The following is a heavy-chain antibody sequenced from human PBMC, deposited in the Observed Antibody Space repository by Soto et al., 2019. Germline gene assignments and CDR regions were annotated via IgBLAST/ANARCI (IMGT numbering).Heavy chain of an antibody. CDR2: INAGNGNT. CDR3: ARGGSTRNYYYMDA. D-gene: IGHD2-2*01. Sequence: QVQLVQSGAEVKKPGASVKVSCKASGYTFTSYAMHWVRQAPGQRLEWMGWINAGNGNTKYSQKFQGRVTITRDTSASTAYMELSSLRSEDTAVYYCARGGSTRNYYYMDAWGKGTTVTVSS. J-gene: IGHJ6*03. V-gene: IGHV1-3*01. CDR1: GYTFTSYA.